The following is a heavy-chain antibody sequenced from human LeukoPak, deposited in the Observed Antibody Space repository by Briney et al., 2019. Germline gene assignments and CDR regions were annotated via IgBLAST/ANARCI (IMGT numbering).Heavy chain of an antibody. V-gene: IGHV4-4*07. D-gene: IGHD1-1*01. CDR2: IYTSGST. CDR3: AREGTAGTNLNWFDP. J-gene: IGHJ5*02. CDR1: GVSISNYY. Sequence: PSETLSLTCTVSGVSISNYYWSWIRQSAGKGLQWIGRIYTSGSTNYNPSLKSRVTMSVGTSKNQFSLKLSSVTAADTAVYYCAREGTAGTNLNWFDPWGQGTLVTVSS.